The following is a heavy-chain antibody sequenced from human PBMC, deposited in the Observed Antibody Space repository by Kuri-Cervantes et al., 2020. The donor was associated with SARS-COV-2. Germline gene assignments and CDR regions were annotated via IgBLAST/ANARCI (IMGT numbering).Heavy chain of an antibody. CDR1: GGSISSGDYY. V-gene: IGHV4-30-4*01. J-gene: IGHJ3*02. CDR3: ASDPYYDYVWGSYRLGGAFDI. Sequence: SETLSLTCTVSGGSISSGDYYWSWIRQPPGKGLEWIGYIYYSGSTYYNPSLESRVTISVDTSKNQFSLKLSSVTAADTAVYYCASDPYYDYVWGSYRLGGAFDIWGQGTMVTVSS. D-gene: IGHD3-16*02. CDR2: IYYSGST.